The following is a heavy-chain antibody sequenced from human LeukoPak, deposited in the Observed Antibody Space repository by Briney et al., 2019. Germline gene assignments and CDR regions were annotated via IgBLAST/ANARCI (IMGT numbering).Heavy chain of an antibody. D-gene: IGHD6-6*01. Sequence: GDSLNISCKGSGYSLTSYWIGWVRQLPGECLEWKEIIYLGYSDTSYSPSFQGHDTLSADKAISTAYLQWSSLKGSDTAMYYCARHSEGRRQLVDYWGQGTLVTVST. V-gene: IGHV5-51*01. J-gene: IGHJ4*02. CDR3: ARHSEGRRQLVDY. CDR2: IYLGYSDT. CDR1: GYSLTSYW.